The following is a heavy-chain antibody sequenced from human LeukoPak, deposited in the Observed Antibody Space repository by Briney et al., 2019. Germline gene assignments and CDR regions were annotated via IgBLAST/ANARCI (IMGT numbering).Heavy chain of an antibody. D-gene: IGHD6-19*01. V-gene: IGHV4-59*01. CDR2: IYYSGST. CDR1: GGSISSYY. Sequence: SETLSLTCTVSGGSISSYYWSWIRQPPGEGLEWIGYIYYSGSTNYNPSLKSRVTISVDTSKNQFSLKLSSVTAADTAVYYCARDGYSSGWYVFDYWGQGTLVTVSS. CDR3: ARDGYSSGWYVFDY. J-gene: IGHJ4*02.